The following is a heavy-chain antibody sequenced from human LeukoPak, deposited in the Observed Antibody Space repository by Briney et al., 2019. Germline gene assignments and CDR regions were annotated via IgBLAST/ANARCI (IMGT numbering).Heavy chain of an antibody. J-gene: IGHJ4*02. V-gene: IGHV4-39*01. CDR2: IYYSGNT. CDR3: ARHSIAVTDDC. CDR1: GGSTSSSNYY. D-gene: IGHD6-19*01. Sequence: SETLSLTCTVSGGSTSSSNYYWGWIRQPPGKGLEWIGSIYYSGNTYYNPSLKSRVSISEDTSRNQFSLRLSSVTAADTAIYYCARHSIAVTDDCWGQGTLVTVSS.